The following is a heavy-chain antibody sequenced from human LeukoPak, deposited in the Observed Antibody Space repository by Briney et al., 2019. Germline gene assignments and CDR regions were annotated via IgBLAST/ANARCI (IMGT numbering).Heavy chain of an antibody. D-gene: IGHD2-21*02. J-gene: IGHJ3*02. CDR2: FSGSRSKT. Sequence: GVSLRLSCAASGFTFSSYAMSWVRQAPGKGLEWLSTFSGSRSKTYYADSVKGRFTTSRDYSKNTLYLQMNSLRAEDTAVYYCAKDLFRFSLTVVVTATDSQGYAFDIWGQGTMVTVS. V-gene: IGHV3-23*01. CDR3: AKDLFRFSLTVVVTATDSQGYAFDI. CDR1: GFTFSSYA.